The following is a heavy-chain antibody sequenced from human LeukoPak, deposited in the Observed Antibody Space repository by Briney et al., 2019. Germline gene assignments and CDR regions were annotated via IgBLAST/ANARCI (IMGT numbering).Heavy chain of an antibody. CDR3: ARNLLGSSSDY. D-gene: IGHD6-13*01. Sequence: SETLSLTCAVSGGSIISSNWWSWVRPPPGKGLEWIGEIYHSGSTNYNPSLKGRVTISVDTSKNQFSLILRSVTAADTAFYYCARNLLGSSSDYWGQGTLVTVSS. CDR1: GGSIISSNW. CDR2: IYHSGST. V-gene: IGHV4-4*02. J-gene: IGHJ4*02.